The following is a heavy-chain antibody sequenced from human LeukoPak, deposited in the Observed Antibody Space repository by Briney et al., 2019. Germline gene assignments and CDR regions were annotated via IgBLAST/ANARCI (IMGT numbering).Heavy chain of an antibody. D-gene: IGHD3-22*01. CDR3: ARADSADYYDSSGSIDY. J-gene: IGHJ4*02. V-gene: IGHV1-46*01. CDR1: GYTFSSYH. CDR2: INPSGGST. Sequence: ASVKVSCKASGYTFSSYHIHWVRQAPGQGLEWMGIINPSGGSTTYAQKFQDRVTMTKDTSTSTVYLELSSLRSEDTAVYYCARADSADYYDSSGSIDYWGQGTQVPVSS.